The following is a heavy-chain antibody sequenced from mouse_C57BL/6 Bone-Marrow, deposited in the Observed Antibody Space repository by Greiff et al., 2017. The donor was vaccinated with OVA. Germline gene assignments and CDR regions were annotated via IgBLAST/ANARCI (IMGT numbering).Heavy chain of an antibody. Sequence: VKLMESGAELVRPGASVKLSCKASGYTFTDYYINWVKQRPGQGLEWIARIYPGSGNTYYNEKFKGKATLTAEKSSSTAYMQLSSLTSEDSAVYFCARGYYSNSMDYWGQGTSVTVSS. CDR3: ARGYYSNSMDY. V-gene: IGHV1-76*01. CDR1: GYTFTDYY. J-gene: IGHJ4*01. D-gene: IGHD2-5*01. CDR2: IYPGSGNT.